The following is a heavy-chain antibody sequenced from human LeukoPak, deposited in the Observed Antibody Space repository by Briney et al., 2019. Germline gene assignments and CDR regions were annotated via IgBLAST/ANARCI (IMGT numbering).Heavy chain of an antibody. V-gene: IGHV4-59*08. Sequence: NASETLSLTCTVSGGSISSYYWSWIRQPPGKGLEWIGYIYYSGSTNYNPSLKSRVTISVDTSKNQFSLKLSSVTAADTAVYYCARRHYYDSSGYQYYFDYWGQGTTVTVSS. CDR3: ARRHYYDSSGYQYYFDY. D-gene: IGHD3-22*01. CDR1: GGSISSYY. J-gene: IGHJ4*03. CDR2: IYYSGST.